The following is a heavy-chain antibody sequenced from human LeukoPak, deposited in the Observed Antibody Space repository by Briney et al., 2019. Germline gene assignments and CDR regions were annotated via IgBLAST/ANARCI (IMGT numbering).Heavy chain of an antibody. CDR1: GYTFTNAY. J-gene: IGHJ4*02. CDR2: INPSGGST. V-gene: IGHV1-46*03. CDR3: TRGHCTGGTCYHFDY. Sequence: ASVNVSCKASGYTFTNAYMNWVRQAPGQGLEWMGLINPSGGSTRYAQNFQGRVTMTRDMSTSTVYMELTSLRSEDTAVYFCTRGHCTGGTCYHFDYWGQGTLVTVSS. D-gene: IGHD2-15*01.